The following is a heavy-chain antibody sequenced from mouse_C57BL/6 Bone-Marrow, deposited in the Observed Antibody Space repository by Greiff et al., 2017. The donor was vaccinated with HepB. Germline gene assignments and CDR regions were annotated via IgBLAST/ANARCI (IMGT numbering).Heavy chain of an antibody. CDR3: ARDYDYPWFAY. J-gene: IGHJ3*01. CDR2: ISSGSSTI. D-gene: IGHD2-4*01. CDR1: GFTFSDYG. Sequence: EVQVVESGGDLVKPGGSLKLSCAASGFTFSDYGMHWVRQAPEKGLEWVAYISSGSSTIYYADTVKGRFTISRDNAKNTLFLQMTSLRSEDTAMYYCARDYDYPWFAYWGQGTLVTVSA. V-gene: IGHV5-17*01.